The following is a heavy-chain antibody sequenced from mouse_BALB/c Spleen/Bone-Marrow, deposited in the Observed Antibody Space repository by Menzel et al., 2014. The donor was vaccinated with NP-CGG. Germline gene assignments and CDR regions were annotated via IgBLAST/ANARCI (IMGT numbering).Heavy chain of an antibody. V-gene: IGHV1S81*02. Sequence: VQLQESGAELVKPGASVKLSCKASGYTFTSYWMHWVKQRPGQSLDWIGEINPSNGRTNYNEKFRSNATLTVGKSSRPAYTHCSSRTSEDYAVYYCARRYYGSSYLLDYWGQGTTLTVSS. D-gene: IGHD1-1*01. CDR3: ARRYYGSSYLLDY. J-gene: IGHJ2*01. CDR1: GYTFTSYW. CDR2: INPSNGRT.